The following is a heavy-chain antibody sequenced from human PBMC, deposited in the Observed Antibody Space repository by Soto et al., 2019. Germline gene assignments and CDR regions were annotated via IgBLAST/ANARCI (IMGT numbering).Heavy chain of an antibody. V-gene: IGHV1-46*01. D-gene: IGHD5-12*01. CDR3: ARDTGYDHDAFDI. CDR2: INPTGSMT. J-gene: IGHJ3*02. Sequence: ASVKVSCKASGYTFTSYYMHWARQAPGQGLEWMGIINPTGSMTKYSQRFQGRLTMTRDTSTSTDYMELTTLTSEDTAVYFCARDTGYDHDAFDIWGQGTMVTVSS. CDR1: GYTFTSYY.